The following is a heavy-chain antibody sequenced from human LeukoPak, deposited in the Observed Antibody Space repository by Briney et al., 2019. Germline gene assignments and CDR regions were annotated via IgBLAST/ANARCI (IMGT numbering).Heavy chain of an antibody. CDR1: GDSISGFY. V-gene: IGHV4-59*12. D-gene: IGHD2-2*01. Sequence: SETLSLTCSVSGDSISGFYWNWIRQSQEKGLEWIAVTHYSGTTNYNPSLKSRVTISIDTSKNQFSLKLSSVTAADTAVYYCARLRLCSSTSCYSLSPWGQGTLVTVSS. J-gene: IGHJ5*02. CDR2: THYSGTT. CDR3: ARLRLCSSTSCYSLSP.